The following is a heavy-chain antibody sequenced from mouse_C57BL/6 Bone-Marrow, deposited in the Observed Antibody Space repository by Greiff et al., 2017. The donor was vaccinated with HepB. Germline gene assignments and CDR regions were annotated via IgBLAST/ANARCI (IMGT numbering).Heavy chain of an antibody. Sequence: VQLQQSGPELVKPGASVKISCKASGYSFTGYYMNWVKQSPEKSLEWIGEINPSTGGTTYNQKFKAKATLTVDKSSSTAYMQLKSLTSEDSAVYYCARRENYAKDYWGQGTSVTVSS. J-gene: IGHJ4*01. CDR1: GYSFTGYY. V-gene: IGHV1-42*01. CDR2: INPSTGGT. CDR3: ARRENYAKDY.